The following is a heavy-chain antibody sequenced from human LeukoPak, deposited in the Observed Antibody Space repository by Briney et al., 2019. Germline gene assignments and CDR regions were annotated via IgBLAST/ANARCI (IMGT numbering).Heavy chain of an antibody. V-gene: IGHV4-39*01. CDR3: ANSANYGGNSGYFDY. Sequence: PSETLSLTCTVSGGSISSSSYYWGWIRQPPGTGLEWIGSIYYSGNTYYNPSLKSRVTISIDTSKNQFSPKLSSVTAADTAVYYCANSANYGGNSGYFDYWGQGTLVTVSS. J-gene: IGHJ4*02. CDR2: IYYSGNT. D-gene: IGHD4-23*01. CDR1: GGSISSSSYY.